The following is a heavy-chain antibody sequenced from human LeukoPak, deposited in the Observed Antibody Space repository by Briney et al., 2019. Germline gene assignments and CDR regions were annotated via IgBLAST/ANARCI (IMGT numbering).Heavy chain of an antibody. J-gene: IGHJ4*02. V-gene: IGHV4-38-2*01. CDR2: TYHSGNT. CDR3: ARTRYCSGATCYSPELFDS. CDR1: GYSISTCYH. Sequence: PSETLSLTCAVSGYSISTCYHWGRIRQSPGTGLEWIGSTYHSGNTYYNPSLKSRVTISMDTSMNQFSLQVTSVTAADTAVYYCARTRYCSGATCYSPELFDSWGQGTLVTVSS. D-gene: IGHD2-15*01.